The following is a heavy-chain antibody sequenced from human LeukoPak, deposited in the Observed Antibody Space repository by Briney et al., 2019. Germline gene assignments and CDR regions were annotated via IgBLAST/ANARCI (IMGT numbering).Heavy chain of an antibody. CDR1: GGSISSYY. CDR3: ARGKYSSGWYALE. CDR2: INHSGST. J-gene: IGHJ4*02. Sequence: PSETLSLTCTVSGGSISSYYWSWIRQPPGKGLEWIGEINHSGSTNYNPSLKSRVTISVDTSKNQFSLKLSSVTAADTAVYYCARGKYSSGWYALEWGQGTLVTVSS. V-gene: IGHV4-34*01. D-gene: IGHD6-19*01.